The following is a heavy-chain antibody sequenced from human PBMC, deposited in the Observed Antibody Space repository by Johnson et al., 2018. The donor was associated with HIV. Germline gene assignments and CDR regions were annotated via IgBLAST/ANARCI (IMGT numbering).Heavy chain of an antibody. V-gene: IGHV3-30*02. CDR1: GFTLSSYG. Sequence: QVQLVESGGGVVQPGGSLRLSCAASGFTLSSYGIHWVRQAPGKGLEWVAFIRYDGGAKYYVDSVKGRFTISGDHAKTSLYLQVNSLGAEDTALDYCARGVWELDALDIWGPGTMVIVSS. J-gene: IGHJ3*02. CDR2: IRYDGGAK. CDR3: ARGVWELDALDI. D-gene: IGHD1-26*01.